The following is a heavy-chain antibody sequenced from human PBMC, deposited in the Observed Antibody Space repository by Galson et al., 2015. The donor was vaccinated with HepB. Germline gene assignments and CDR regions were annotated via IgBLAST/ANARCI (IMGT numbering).Heavy chain of an antibody. V-gene: IGHV3-30-3*01. CDR1: GFDFNDSS. Sequence: SLRLSCAASGFDFNDSSMHWVRQSPGKGLEWVAGISFDGRNSYYADYVTGRLIISRDSSKKTVYLQMNSLRSKDTAVYYRARSAAGRTATTTLAWGQGILVTVSS. CDR3: ARSAAGRTATTTLA. J-gene: IGHJ5*02. D-gene: IGHD4-17*01. CDR2: ISFDGRNS.